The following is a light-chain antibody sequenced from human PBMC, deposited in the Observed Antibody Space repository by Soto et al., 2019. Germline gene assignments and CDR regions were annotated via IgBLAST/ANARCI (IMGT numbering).Light chain of an antibody. CDR2: KAS. CDR3: QHYTIYSEA. Sequence: LQMTQSPSTLSGSVGDRVTITFRASQTISSWLAWYQQKPGKAPKLLIYKASTLKSGVPSRFSGSGSGTEFTLTISSFQPDDFATYYCQHYTIYSEAFGQGTKVDIK. V-gene: IGKV1-5*03. CDR1: QTISSW. J-gene: IGKJ1*01.